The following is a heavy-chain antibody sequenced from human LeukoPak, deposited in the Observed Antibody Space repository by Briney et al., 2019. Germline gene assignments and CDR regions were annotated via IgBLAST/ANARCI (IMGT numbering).Heavy chain of an antibody. V-gene: IGHV4-34*01. J-gene: IGHJ2*01. D-gene: IGHD3/OR15-3a*01. CDR2: INHSGST. CDR3: ARGAKNYDFWTDSPDQWYFDL. Sequence: PWETLSLTCAVYDGSFSGYHWSWIRQPPGKGLEWIGEINHSGSTNYNPSLRSRVTVSVDTSKNQFSLKLNSVTAADTAVYYCARGAKNYDFWTDSPDQWYFDLWGRGTLVTVSS. CDR1: DGSFSGYH.